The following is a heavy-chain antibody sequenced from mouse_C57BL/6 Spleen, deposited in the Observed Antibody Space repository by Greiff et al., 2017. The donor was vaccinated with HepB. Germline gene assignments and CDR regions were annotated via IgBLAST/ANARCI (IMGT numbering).Heavy chain of an antibody. CDR1: GFNIKDDY. J-gene: IGHJ1*03. V-gene: IGHV14-4*01. D-gene: IGHD2-5*01. CDR3: TTQNSNWYIEV. Sequence: VQLKQSGAELVRPGASVKLSCTASGFNIKDDYMHWVKQRPEQGLEWIGWIDPENGDTEYASKFQGKATITADTSSNTAYLQLSSLTSEDTAVYYCTTQNSNWYIEVWGTGTTVTVST. CDR2: IDPENGDT.